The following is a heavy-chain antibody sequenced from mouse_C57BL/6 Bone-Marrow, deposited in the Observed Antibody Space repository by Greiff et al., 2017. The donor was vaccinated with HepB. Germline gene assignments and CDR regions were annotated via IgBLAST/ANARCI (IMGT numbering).Heavy chain of an antibody. Sequence: EVKVEESGGGLVQPGGSLKLSCAASGFTFSDYYMYWVRQTPEKRLEWVAYISNGGGSTYYPDTVKGRFTISRDNAKNTLYLQMSRLKSEDTAMYYCARSRQLLYYAMDYWGQGTSVTVSS. CDR2: ISNGGGST. CDR1: GFTFSDYY. CDR3: ARSRQLLYYAMDY. V-gene: IGHV5-12*01. J-gene: IGHJ4*01. D-gene: IGHD3-2*01.